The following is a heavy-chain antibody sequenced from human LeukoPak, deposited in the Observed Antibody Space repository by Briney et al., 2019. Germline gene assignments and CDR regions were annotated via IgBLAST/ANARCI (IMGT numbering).Heavy chain of an antibody. CDR2: IYYSGST. CDR3: ARSVVTLNWFDP. CDR1: GGSISSYY. J-gene: IGHJ5*02. Sequence: SETLSLTCTVSGGSISSYYWSWIRQPPGKGLEWIGYIYYSGSTNYNPSLKSRVTISVDTSKSQFSLRLNSVTAADTAVYYCARSVVTLNWFDPWGQGTLVTVSS. D-gene: IGHD3-22*01. V-gene: IGHV4-59*01.